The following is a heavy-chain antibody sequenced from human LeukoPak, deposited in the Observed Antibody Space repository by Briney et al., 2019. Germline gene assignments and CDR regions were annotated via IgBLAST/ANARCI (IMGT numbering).Heavy chain of an antibody. CDR3: ARQREYYESSGYYSFDY. J-gene: IGHJ4*02. CDR1: GGSISSFY. Sequence: SETLSLTCTVSGGSISSFYWSWIRQPPGKGLEWIGHIYYSGSTNYNPSLKSRVTISVDTSKNQFSLKLSSVTAADTAIYYCARQREYYESSGYYSFDYWGQGTLVTVSS. D-gene: IGHD3-22*01. V-gene: IGHV4-59*08. CDR2: IYYSGST.